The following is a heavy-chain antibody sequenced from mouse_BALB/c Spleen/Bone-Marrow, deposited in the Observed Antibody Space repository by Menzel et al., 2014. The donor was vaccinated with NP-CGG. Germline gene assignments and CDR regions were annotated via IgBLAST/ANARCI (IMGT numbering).Heavy chain of an antibody. Sequence: VQLQESGPELVKPGALVRISCKASGYTFTSYYIHWVKQRPGQGLEWIGWIYPGNVNTKYNEKFKGKATLTADKSSSTAYMQLSSLTSEDSAVYFCARERRSRAMDYWGQGTSVTVSS. CDR3: ARERRSRAMDY. CDR1: GYTFTSYY. J-gene: IGHJ4*01. CDR2: IYPGNVNT. V-gene: IGHV1S56*01.